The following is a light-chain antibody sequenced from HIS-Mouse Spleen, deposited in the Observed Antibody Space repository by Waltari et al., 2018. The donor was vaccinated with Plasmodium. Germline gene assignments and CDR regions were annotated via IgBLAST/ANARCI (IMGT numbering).Light chain of an antibody. CDR3: QSADSSGTYPNWV. CDR1: AFPKQS. J-gene: IGLJ3*02. Sequence: SYELTQPPSVSVSPGQTARTTCPGDAFPKQSDYWYQQKQGQAPVLVIYKDSERPSGIPERFSGSSSGTTVTLTISGVQAEDEADYYCQSADSSGTYPNWVFGGGTKLTVL. CDR2: KDS. V-gene: IGLV3-25*03.